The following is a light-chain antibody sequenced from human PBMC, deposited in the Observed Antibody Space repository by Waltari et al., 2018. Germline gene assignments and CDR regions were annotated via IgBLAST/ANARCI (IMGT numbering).Light chain of an antibody. V-gene: IGLV2-14*01. CDR1: SSAVRAYDY. CDR3: TSYTTSRTWV. CDR2: EVR. J-gene: IGLJ3*02. Sequence: QSALTQPASVYGSPGQSITISCTGTSSAVRAYDYVSWYQQKPGKAPQLIIYEVRDRPPGVPNRFSGSKSGYTAFLTISGLQAEDEADYYCTSYTTSRTWVFGGGTKLTVL.